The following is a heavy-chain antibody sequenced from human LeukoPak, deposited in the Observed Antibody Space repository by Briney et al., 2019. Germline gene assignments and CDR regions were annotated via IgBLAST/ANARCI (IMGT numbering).Heavy chain of an antibody. J-gene: IGHJ3*02. CDR3: TRSGRGGAFDI. D-gene: IGHD2-15*01. Sequence: GGSLRLSCAGSGFTLSNYWMHWVRQGPGKGLAWVSRIYSDGSRTTYADSVKGRFTISGDNAKNTLYLQMNSLRADDTAVYYCTRSGRGGAFDIWGPGTVVTVSS. V-gene: IGHV3-74*03. CDR2: IYSDGSRT. CDR1: GFTLSNYW.